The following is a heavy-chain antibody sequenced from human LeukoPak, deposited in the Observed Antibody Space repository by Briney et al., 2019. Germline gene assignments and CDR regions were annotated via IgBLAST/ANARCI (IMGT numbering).Heavy chain of an antibody. V-gene: IGHV4-61*01. Sequence: KSSQTLSLTCTVSGDSISSGRYYWSWIRQPPGKGLEWIGYIYYSGSTNYNPSLKSRVTISVDTSKNQSSLKLSSVTAADTAVYYCARAKFATVDAFDIWGQGTMVTVSS. CDR2: IYYSGST. D-gene: IGHD4-17*01. CDR1: GDSISSGRYY. CDR3: ARAKFATVDAFDI. J-gene: IGHJ3*02.